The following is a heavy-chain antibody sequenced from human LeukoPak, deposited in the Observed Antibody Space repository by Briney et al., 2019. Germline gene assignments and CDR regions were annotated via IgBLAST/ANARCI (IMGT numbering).Heavy chain of an antibody. CDR2: ISWNSGSI. Sequence: GGSLRLSCAASGFTFDDYAMHWVRQAPGKGLEWVSGISWNSGSIGYADSAKGRFTISRDNAKNSLYLQMNSLRAEDTALYYCAKDMHYWGQGTLVTVSS. V-gene: IGHV3-9*01. CDR1: GFTFDDYA. CDR3: AKDMHY. J-gene: IGHJ4*02.